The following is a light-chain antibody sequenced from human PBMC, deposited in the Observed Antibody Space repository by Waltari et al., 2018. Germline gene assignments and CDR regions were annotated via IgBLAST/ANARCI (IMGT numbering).Light chain of an antibody. Sequence: SSELTQPASVSVSLGQTAVITCSGDILAKKYGRWFQQKPGQPPVLFIYKDIERPSGIPDRFSGSSSGTTLTLTISGAQVEDEAAYYCYSAADNHRVLFGGGTKLTVL. CDR1: ILAKKY. CDR3: YSAADNHRVL. V-gene: IGLV3-27*01. CDR2: KDI. J-gene: IGLJ2*01.